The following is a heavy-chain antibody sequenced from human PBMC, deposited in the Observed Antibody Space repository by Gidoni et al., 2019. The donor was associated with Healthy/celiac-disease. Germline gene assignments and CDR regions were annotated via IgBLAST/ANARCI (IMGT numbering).Heavy chain of an antibody. CDR1: GGSISSGGYS. J-gene: IGHJ5*02. V-gene: IGHV4-31*03. CDR3: AREMWELLRGVNWFDP. D-gene: IGHD1-26*01. CDR2: IYYSGST. Sequence: QVQLQESGPGLVKPSQTLSLTCTVSGGSISSGGYSWSWIRQHPGKGLEWIGYIYYSGSTYYHPSLKSRVTISVDTSKNQFSLKLSSVTAADTAVYYCAREMWELLRGVNWFDPWGQGTLVTVSS.